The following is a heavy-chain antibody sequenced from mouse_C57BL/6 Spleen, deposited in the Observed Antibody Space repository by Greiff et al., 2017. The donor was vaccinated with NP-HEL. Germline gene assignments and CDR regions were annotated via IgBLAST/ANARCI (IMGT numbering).Heavy chain of an antibody. D-gene: IGHD1-1*01. J-gene: IGHJ2*01. V-gene: IGHV1-55*01. CDR2: IYPGSGST. Sequence: QVQLQQPGAELVKPGASVKMSCKASGYTFTSYWITWVKQRPGQGLEWIGDIYPGSGSTNYNEKFKSKATLTVDPSSSTAYMPLSSLTSEDSAVYYCASKVPFTGYFDYWGQGTTLTVSS. CDR1: GYTFTSYW. CDR3: ASKVPFTGYFDY.